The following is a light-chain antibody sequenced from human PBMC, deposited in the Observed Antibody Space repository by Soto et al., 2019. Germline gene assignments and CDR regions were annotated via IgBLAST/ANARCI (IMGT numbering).Light chain of an antibody. CDR2: AAS. V-gene: IGKV3-15*01. Sequence: EIVMTQSPATLSVSPGERATLSCRASQSVSSNLAWYQQKPGQAPRLLIYAASTRATGIPARFSGSGSGTEFTLAISSMQSEDFAVYYCQKYNNWPLTFGQGTKVEIK. CDR3: QKYNNWPLT. J-gene: IGKJ1*01. CDR1: QSVSSN.